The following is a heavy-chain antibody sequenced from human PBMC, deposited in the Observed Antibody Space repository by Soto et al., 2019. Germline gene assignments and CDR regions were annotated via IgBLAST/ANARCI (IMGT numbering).Heavy chain of an antibody. V-gene: IGHV3-73*02. D-gene: IGHD6-19*01. Sequence: EVQLVESGGGLVQPGGSLKLSCAASGFTFSGSAMHWVRQASGKGLEWVGRIRSKANSYATAYAASVKGRLTISRDDSKNTAYLQMNSLKTEDTAVYYCTRHGIAVGPGDYWGQGTLVTVSS. CDR2: IRSKANSYAT. J-gene: IGHJ4*02. CDR3: TRHGIAVGPGDY. CDR1: GFTFSGSA.